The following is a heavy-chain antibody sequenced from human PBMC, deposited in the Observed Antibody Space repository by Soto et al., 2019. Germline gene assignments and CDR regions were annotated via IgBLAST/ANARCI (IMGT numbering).Heavy chain of an antibody. D-gene: IGHD2-15*01. J-gene: IGHJ3*02. CDR2: ITADGGT. CDR1: GFTVSSHA. CDR3: APHVSCSGGSCQYDAFDI. Sequence: EVQVLESGGGLVQPGGSLRLSCEGSGFTVSSHAMTWIRQAPGKGPEWVSTITADGGTYYADSVKGRFAMSRDTSESTLYLQVNSLGAEDTAAYYCAPHVSCSGGSCQYDAFDIRCQGTMVTVSS. V-gene: IGHV3-23*01.